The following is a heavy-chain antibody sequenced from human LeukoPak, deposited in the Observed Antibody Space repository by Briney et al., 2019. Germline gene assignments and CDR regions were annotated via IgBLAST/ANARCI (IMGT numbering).Heavy chain of an antibody. CDR3: ARPRYCSSTSCSFDY. Sequence: ASVKVSCKASGYTFTSYGISWVRQAPGQGLEWMGWISAYNGNTNYAQKLQGRVTMTTDTSTSTAYMELSSLRSEDTAVYYCARPRYCSSTSCSFDYWGQGTLVTVSS. D-gene: IGHD2-2*01. CDR1: GYTFTSYG. V-gene: IGHV1-18*01. CDR2: ISAYNGNT. J-gene: IGHJ4*02.